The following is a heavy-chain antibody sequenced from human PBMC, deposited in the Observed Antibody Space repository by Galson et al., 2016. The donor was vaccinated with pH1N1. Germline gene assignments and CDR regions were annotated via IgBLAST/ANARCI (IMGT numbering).Heavy chain of an antibody. Sequence: TLSLTCSLSGDSISRNSYYWAWIRQPPGKGLEWIGNIYYRGTVYYNSSLKSRVSISIDASKNLFSLNLPSVTAADTALYFCARRRGVDLTDSWGQGTLVTVS. CDR1: GDSISRNSYY. CDR3: ARRRGVDLTDS. J-gene: IGHJ4*02. V-gene: IGHV4-39*02. CDR2: IYYRGTV.